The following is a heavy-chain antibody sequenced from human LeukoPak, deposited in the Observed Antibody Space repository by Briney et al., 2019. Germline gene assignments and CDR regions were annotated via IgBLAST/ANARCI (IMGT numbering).Heavy chain of an antibody. CDR1: GFTVSSNY. D-gene: IGHD1-1*01. Sequence: AGGSLRLSCAPSGFTVSSNYMSWVRPAPGKGLEWVSFIYSGGSTYYADSVKGRFTICRDNSQNTLYLQMNSLRAEDAAVYYCARRSFTGLEVSDAFDIWGQGTMVTVSS. J-gene: IGHJ3*02. CDR3: ARRSFTGLEVSDAFDI. CDR2: IYSGGST. V-gene: IGHV3-53*01.